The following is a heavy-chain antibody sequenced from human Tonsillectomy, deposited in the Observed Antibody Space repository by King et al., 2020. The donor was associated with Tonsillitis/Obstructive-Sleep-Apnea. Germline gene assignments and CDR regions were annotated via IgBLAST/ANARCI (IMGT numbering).Heavy chain of an antibody. CDR2: IDPSDSYT. Sequence: QLVQSGAEVKKPGESLRISCKGSGYSFTSYWISWVRQMPGKGLEWMGRIDPSDSYTNYSPSFQDHVTISADKSISTAYLQWSSLKAADTAMYYCARHSSRSGYLCYFDYWGQGTLVTVSS. CDR3: ARHSSRSGYLCYFDY. J-gene: IGHJ4*02. CDR1: GYSFTSYW. V-gene: IGHV5-10-1*01. D-gene: IGHD3-22*01.